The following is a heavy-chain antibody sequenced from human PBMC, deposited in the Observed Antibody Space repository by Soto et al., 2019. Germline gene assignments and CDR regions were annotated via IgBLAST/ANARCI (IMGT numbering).Heavy chain of an antibody. J-gene: IGHJ4*02. CDR2: IWYDGSNK. D-gene: IGHD3-22*01. Sequence: GGSLRLSCAASGFTFSSYGMHWVRQAPGKGLEWVAVIWYDGSNKYYADSVKGRFTISRDNSKNTLYLQMNSLRAEDTAVYYCARGEDYYDSSGYLYYFDYWGQGTLVTVSS. CDR1: GFTFSSYG. CDR3: ARGEDYYDSSGYLYYFDY. V-gene: IGHV3-33*01.